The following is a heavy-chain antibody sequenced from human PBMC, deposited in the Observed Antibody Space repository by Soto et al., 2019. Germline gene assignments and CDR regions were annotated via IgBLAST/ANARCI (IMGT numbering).Heavy chain of an antibody. CDR1: GFSLSTSGVG. V-gene: IGHV2-5*01. CDR3: AHRQRNYVYVWGSYRDTNWFDP. Sequence: QITLKESGPTLVKPTQTLTLTCTFSGFSLSTSGVGVGWIRQPPGKALEWLALIYWNDDKRYSPSLKSRLTITKDTSKNQVVLTMTNMDPVDTATYYCAHRQRNYVYVWGSYRDTNWFDPWGQGTLVTVSS. D-gene: IGHD3-16*02. CDR2: IYWNDDK. J-gene: IGHJ5*02.